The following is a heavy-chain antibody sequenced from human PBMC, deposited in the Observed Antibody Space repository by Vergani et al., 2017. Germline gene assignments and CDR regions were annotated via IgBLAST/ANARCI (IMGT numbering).Heavy chain of an antibody. CDR2: IYYSGST. CDR3: ARDGYSSSYLNSAVYYYYYMDV. Sequence: QVQLQESGPGLVKPSQTLSLTCTVSGSSISSGGYYWSWIRQHPGKGLEWIGYIYYSGSTYYNPSLKSRVTISVDTSKNQFSLKLSSVTAADTAVYYCARDGYSSSYLNSAVYYYYYMDVWGKGTTVTVSS. CDR1: GSSISSGGYY. D-gene: IGHD6-13*01. V-gene: IGHV4-31*03. J-gene: IGHJ6*03.